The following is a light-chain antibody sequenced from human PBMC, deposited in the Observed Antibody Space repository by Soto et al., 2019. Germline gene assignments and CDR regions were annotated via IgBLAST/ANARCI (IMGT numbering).Light chain of an antibody. CDR1: QSVSSY. Sequence: DIVLTQSPGSLSLSPGERAALCCRASQSVSSYLAWYQQQPGQAPRLLIYAASNRATGIPARFSGSGSGTDFTLTISSLEPEDFAVYYCQQRSNWPLTFGGGTKVDIK. J-gene: IGKJ4*01. CDR3: QQRSNWPLT. CDR2: AAS. V-gene: IGKV3-11*01.